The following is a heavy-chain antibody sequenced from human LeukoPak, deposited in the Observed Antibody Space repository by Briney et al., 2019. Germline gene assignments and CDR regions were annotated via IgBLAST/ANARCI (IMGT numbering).Heavy chain of an antibody. J-gene: IGHJ4*02. Sequence: GGSLRLSCAASGFTFSDYYMSWIRQAPGKGLEWLSYITSSGTTIYYADSIEGRFTVSRDNSKNSLYVQMNSLRAEDTAVYYCATGGGDYGDYSGYWGQGTLVTVSS. D-gene: IGHD4-17*01. CDR3: ATGGGDYGDYSGY. CDR1: GFTFSDYY. CDR2: ITSSGTTI. V-gene: IGHV3-11*01.